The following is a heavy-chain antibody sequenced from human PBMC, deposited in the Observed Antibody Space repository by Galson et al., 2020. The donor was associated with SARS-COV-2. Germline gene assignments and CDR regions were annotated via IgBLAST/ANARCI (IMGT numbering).Heavy chain of an antibody. J-gene: IGHJ3*01. V-gene: IGHV3-21*01. CDR3: KLAYCGGDCSPNVVDV. Sequence: TGGSLRLSCAASGFTFRSYRMNWVRQAPGKGLEWVASISGSSAFIYYADSAKGRFTISRDNAKNSLYLQMNSLRVEDTAMYYCKLAYCGGDCSPNVVDVWGQGTMVTVSS. CDR2: ISGSSAFI. CDR1: GFTFRSYR. D-gene: IGHD2-21*02.